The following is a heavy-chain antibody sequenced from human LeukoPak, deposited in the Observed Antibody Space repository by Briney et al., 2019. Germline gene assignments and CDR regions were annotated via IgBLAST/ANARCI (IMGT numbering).Heavy chain of an antibody. Sequence: SETLSLTCTVSGGSISTNYWSWIWQSPGKGLEWIGYIYNSGSTNYNPSLKSRVTISVDTSKNQFSLKLSSVTAADTAVYYCARCFADTALDYWGQGTPVTVSS. CDR2: IYNSGST. D-gene: IGHD5-18*01. V-gene: IGHV4-59*01. CDR1: GGSISTNY. CDR3: ARCFADTALDY. J-gene: IGHJ4*02.